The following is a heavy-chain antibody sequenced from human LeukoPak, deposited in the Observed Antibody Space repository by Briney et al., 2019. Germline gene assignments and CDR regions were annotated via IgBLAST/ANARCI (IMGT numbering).Heavy chain of an antibody. Sequence: AASVKVSCKASGGTFSSYAISWVRQAPGQGLEWMGRIIPIFGTANYAQKFQGRVTITTDESTSTAYMELSSLRSEDTAVYYCARLHLRAFDIWGQGTMVTVSS. J-gene: IGHJ3*02. CDR3: ARLHLRAFDI. CDR2: IIPIFGTA. V-gene: IGHV1-69*05. D-gene: IGHD4-11*01. CDR1: GGTFSSYA.